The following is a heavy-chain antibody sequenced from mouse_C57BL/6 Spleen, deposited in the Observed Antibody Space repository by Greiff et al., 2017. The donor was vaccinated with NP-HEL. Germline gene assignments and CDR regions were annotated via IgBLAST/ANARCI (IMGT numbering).Heavy chain of an antibody. CDR2: IYPSDSET. V-gene: IGHV1-61*01. CDR3: ARRASYSNYLDY. J-gene: IGHJ2*01. Sequence: VQLQQPGAELVRPGSSVKLSCKASGYTFTSYWMDWVKQRPGQGLEWIGNIYPSDSETHYNQKFKDKATLTVDKSSSTAYMQLSSLTSEDSAVYYCARRASYSNYLDYWGQGTTLTVSS. D-gene: IGHD2-5*01. CDR1: GYTFTSYW.